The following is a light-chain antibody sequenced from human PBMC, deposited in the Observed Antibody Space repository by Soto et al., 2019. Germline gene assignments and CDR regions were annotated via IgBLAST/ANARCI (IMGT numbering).Light chain of an antibody. J-gene: IGKJ4*01. V-gene: IGKV1-17*02. Sequence: DLEMTQSPSSLSASVGDRVTITCRTSQTISRDLGWYQQKPGTAPKRLDYEASNLQSGVTSRFSGSGSGTEFTLTISNLQPEDFATYFCRQCHSYPTTFGGGTKVEIK. CDR3: RQCHSYPTT. CDR1: QTISRD. CDR2: EAS.